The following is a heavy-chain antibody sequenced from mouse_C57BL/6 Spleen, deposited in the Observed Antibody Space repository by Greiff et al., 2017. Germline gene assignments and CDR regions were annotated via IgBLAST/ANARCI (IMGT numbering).Heavy chain of an antibody. CDR3: ASEGSYYGSSAYYAMDY. Sequence: QVQLQQSGAELMKPGASVKLSCKATGYTFTGYWIEWVKQRPGHGLEWIGEILPGSGSTNYNEKFKGKATLTADTSSNTAYMQLSSLTTEDSAIYNCASEGSYYGSSAYYAMDYWGQGTSVTVSA. V-gene: IGHV1-9*01. CDR2: ILPGSGST. J-gene: IGHJ4*01. D-gene: IGHD1-1*01. CDR1: GYTFTGYW.